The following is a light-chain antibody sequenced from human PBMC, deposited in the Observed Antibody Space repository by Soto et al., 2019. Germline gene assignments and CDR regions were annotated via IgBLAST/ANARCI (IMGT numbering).Light chain of an antibody. CDR3: QQYDTYPLT. Sequence: DIQMTQSPSSLSASVGDRVTIACRASQSISSYLSWYQQKPGRAPKLLIYAASSLQSGVPSRFSGSGSGTESTLTISGLQPDDFATYYCQQYDTYPLTFGGGTKVDIK. CDR1: QSISSY. V-gene: IGKV1-39*01. CDR2: AAS. J-gene: IGKJ4*01.